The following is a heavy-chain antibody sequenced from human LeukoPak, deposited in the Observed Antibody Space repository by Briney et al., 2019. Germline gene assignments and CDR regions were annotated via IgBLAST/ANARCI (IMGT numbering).Heavy chain of an antibody. V-gene: IGHV4-4*09. D-gene: IGHD1/OR15-1a*01. CDR1: GDSIRSDS. CDR2: IFTSGSS. CDR3: ARLMRGPWKNQS. Sequence: PSETLSLTCSVSGDSIRSDSWSWIRQSPGGGLEWIGYIFTSGSSRYNPSPRTRVTISGDTSMNQFSLSLSSLAPSCQAGYFCARLMRGPWKNQSWGQGTLVTVS. J-gene: IGHJ5*02.